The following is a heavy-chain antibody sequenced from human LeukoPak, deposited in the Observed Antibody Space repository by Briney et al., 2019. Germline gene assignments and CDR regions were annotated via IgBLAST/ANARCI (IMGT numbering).Heavy chain of an antibody. V-gene: IGHV4-30-2*01. CDR3: ARDTGGSYSYNWFDP. CDR1: GGSISSGGYS. CDR2: IYHSGST. J-gene: IGHJ5*02. D-gene: IGHD1-26*01. Sequence: PSRTLSLTCAVSGGSISSGGYSWSWIRQPPGRGLEWIGYIYHSGSTYYNPSLKSRVTISVDRSKNQFSLKLSSVTAADTAVYYCARDTGGSYSYNWFDPWGQGTLVTVSS.